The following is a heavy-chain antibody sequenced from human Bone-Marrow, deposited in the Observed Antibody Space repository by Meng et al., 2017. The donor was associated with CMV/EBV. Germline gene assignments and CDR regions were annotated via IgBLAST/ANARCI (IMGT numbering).Heavy chain of an antibody. V-gene: IGHV4-34*01. CDR1: YP. Sequence: YPWSWLLQPPGQGLEWIGEIHHRDIHPSGSTTYNPSLKSRVSMSVDTSKNQFSLKLSSVTAADTAVYYCARGLGCSGGDCYSPNFDSWGQGILVTVSS. CDR2: IHHRDIHPSGST. CDR3: ARGLGCSGGDCYSPNFDS. J-gene: IGHJ4*02. D-gene: IGHD2-15*01.